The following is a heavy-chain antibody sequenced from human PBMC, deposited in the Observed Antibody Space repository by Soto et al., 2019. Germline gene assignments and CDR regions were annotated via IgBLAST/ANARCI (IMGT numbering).Heavy chain of an antibody. CDR2: IYYSGST. V-gene: IGHV4-39*01. J-gene: IGHJ1*01. CDR3: ATVWFGESQH. Sequence: QLQLQESGPGLVKPSETLSLTYTVSGGSISSSSYYWGWIRQPPGKGLEWIGSIYYSGSTYYNPSRKSRVTISVDTSKNQFSLKLSSVTAADTAVYYWATVWFGESQHWGQGTLVTVSS. CDR1: GGSISSSSYY. D-gene: IGHD3-10*01.